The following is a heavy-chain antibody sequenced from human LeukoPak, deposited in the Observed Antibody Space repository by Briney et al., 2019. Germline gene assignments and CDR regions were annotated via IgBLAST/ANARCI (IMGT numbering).Heavy chain of an antibody. CDR3: AGTIVGKWAIDY. J-gene: IGHJ4*02. Sequence: GGPLRLSCAASGFTVSRNYMTWVRQAPGKGLEWVSVIYSGGSTYYADSVKGRFTISRDNSKNTLYLQMNSLRAEDTAVYYCAGTIVGKWAIDYWGQGTLVTVSS. D-gene: IGHD3-22*01. V-gene: IGHV3-53*01. CDR1: GFTVSRNY. CDR2: IYSGGST.